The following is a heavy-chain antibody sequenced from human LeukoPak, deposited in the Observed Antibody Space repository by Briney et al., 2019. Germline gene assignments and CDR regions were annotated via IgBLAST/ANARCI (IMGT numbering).Heavy chain of an antibody. V-gene: IGHV3-11*01. CDR2: ISSSGSTL. D-gene: IGHD5-18*01. CDR1: GFTFSDYY. CDR3: ARADTAMGDFDY. J-gene: IGHJ4*02. Sequence: GGSLRLSCAASGFTFSDYYMGWIRQAPGKGLEWVSYISSSGSTLYYADTVKGRFTISRDDAKNSLYLQMNSLRAEDTAVYYCARADTAMGDFDYWGQGTLVTVSS.